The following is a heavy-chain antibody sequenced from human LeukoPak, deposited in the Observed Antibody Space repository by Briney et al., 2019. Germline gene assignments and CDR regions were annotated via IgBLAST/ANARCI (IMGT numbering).Heavy chain of an antibody. V-gene: IGHV3-33*06. D-gene: IGHD2-15*01. CDR2: IWYDGSKK. J-gene: IGHJ4*02. Sequence: PGGSLRLSCAASGFNFSSYGIHWVRQAPGKGLEWVAVIWYDGSKKYYADSVKGRFTISRDNSKNTVYLQMNSLRAEDTAVYYCANGNCSSAGCATSLDYWGQGTLVTVSS. CDR1: GFNFSSYG. CDR3: ANGNCSSAGCATSLDY.